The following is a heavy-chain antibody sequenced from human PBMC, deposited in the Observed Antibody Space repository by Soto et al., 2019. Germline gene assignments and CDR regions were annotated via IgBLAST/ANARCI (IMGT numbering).Heavy chain of an antibody. CDR3: ARVGQQLVLYYYYGMDV. CDR2: IYHSGST. D-gene: IGHD6-13*01. CDR1: GGSISSSNW. Sequence: PSETLSLTCAVSGGSISSSNWWSWVRQPPGKGLEWIGEIYHSGSTNYNPYLKSRVTISVDKSKNQLSLKLSSVTAAYTAVYYCARVGQQLVLYYYYGMDVWGQGTTVT. V-gene: IGHV4-4*02. J-gene: IGHJ6*02.